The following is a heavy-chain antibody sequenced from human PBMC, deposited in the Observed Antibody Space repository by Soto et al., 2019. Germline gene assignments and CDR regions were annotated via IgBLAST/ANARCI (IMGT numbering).Heavy chain of an antibody. Sequence: QVQLQESGPGLVKPSQTLSLTCTVSGGSINTYNNYWSWIRQPPGKGLEWIGYVYYSGSTHYNPSLXXXXXMSIDTSXXXXXXXXXSVIAXXXXXXXXVREIIDSFDXXXXXXSWG. CDR3: VREIIDSFDXXXXXXS. D-gene: IGHD2-21*01. CDR2: VYYSGST. J-gene: IGHJ5*01. CDR1: GGSINTYNNY. V-gene: IGHV4-30-4*01.